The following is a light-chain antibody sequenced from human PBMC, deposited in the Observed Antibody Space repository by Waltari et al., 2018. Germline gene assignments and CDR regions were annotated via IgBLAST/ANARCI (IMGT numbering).Light chain of an antibody. J-gene: IGKJ2*01. CDR3: QQFDNLVYT. CDR1: HDISNY. Sequence: DIQMTQSPSSLSASVGDRVTITCQPSHDISNYLNWYQQKPGKAPKLLIYDASNLETGVPSRFSGSGSGTDFSFTISSLQPEDIATYYCQQFDNLVYTFGQGTKLEIK. V-gene: IGKV1-33*01. CDR2: DAS.